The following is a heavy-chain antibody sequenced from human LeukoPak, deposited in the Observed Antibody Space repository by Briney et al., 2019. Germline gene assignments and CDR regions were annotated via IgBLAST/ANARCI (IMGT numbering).Heavy chain of an antibody. V-gene: IGHV3-11*05. Sequence: KPGGSLRLSCAASGFTFSDYYMSWIRQAPGKGLEWVSYISSSSSYTNYADSVKGRFTISRDNAKNSLYLQMNSLRAEDTAVYCCARALLYYDILTGYSYYYYGMDVWGQGTTVTVSS. J-gene: IGHJ6*02. CDR2: ISSSSSYT. CDR1: GFTFSDYY. D-gene: IGHD3-9*01. CDR3: ARALLYYDILTGYSYYYYGMDV.